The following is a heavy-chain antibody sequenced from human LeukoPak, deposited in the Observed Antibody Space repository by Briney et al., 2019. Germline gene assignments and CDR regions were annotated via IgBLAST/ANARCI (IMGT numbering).Heavy chain of an antibody. CDR2: IHPDGSQT. CDR3: VRWRLEAGMDY. CDR1: GSIFSNYW. D-gene: IGHD6-19*01. J-gene: IGHJ4*02. Sequence: QSGGSLRLSCEASGSIFSNYWVGWVRQVPGKGGEWGANIHPDGSQTSYVDTVKGLFTISRDNAKESMVLQMKSRRTEETAVYICVRWRLEAGMDYWGQGVLVTVSS. V-gene: IGHV3-7*01.